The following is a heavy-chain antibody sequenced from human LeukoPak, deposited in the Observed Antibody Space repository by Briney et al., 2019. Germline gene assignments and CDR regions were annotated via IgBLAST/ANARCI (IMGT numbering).Heavy chain of an antibody. D-gene: IGHD6-13*01. J-gene: IGHJ4*02. CDR2: IIPIFGTA. Sequence: VKVSCKASGGTFSSYAISWVRQAPGQGLEWMGGIIPIFGTANYAQKFQGRVTITADESTSTAYMELSSLRSEDTAVYYCARDILGIGIAAAGRSLDYWGQGTLVTVSS. V-gene: IGHV1-69*01. CDR1: GGTFSSYA. CDR3: ARDILGIGIAAAGRSLDY.